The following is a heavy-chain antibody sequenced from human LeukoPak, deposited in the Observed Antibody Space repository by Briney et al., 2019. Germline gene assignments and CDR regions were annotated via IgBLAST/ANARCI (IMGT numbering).Heavy chain of an antibody. D-gene: IGHD4-17*01. J-gene: IGHJ4*02. V-gene: IGHV3-21*01. CDR3: ARAGGSTVSHSDY. CDR1: GFTFSSDD. CDR2: ISSSTSYI. Sequence: GGSLRLSCAAFGFTFSSDDMNWIRQAPGKGLEWVSSISSSTSYIYYADSVKGRFTISKDNAKNSLYLQMNSLRAEDTAVYYCARAGGSTVSHSDYWGQGTLVTVSS.